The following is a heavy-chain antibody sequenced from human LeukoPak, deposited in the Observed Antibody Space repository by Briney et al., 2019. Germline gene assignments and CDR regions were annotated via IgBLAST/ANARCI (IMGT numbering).Heavy chain of an antibody. CDR1: GFTFSSYA. V-gene: IGHV3-23*01. Sequence: GGSLRLSCAASGFTFSSYAMSWVRQAPGKGLEWVSTFTASGATYYADSVKGRFTISRDNAKNSLYLQMNSLRAEDTAVYYCASGRGDAFDIWGQGTMVTVSS. D-gene: IGHD5-12*01. CDR3: ASGRGDAFDI. CDR2: FTASGAT. J-gene: IGHJ3*02.